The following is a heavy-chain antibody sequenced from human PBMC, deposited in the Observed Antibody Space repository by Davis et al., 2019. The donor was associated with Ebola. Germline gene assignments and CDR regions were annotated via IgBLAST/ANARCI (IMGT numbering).Heavy chain of an antibody. V-gene: IGHV4-61*01. J-gene: IGHJ4*02. Sequence: MPSETLSLTCTVSGGSVSSGSYYWSWIRQPPGKGLEWIGEINHSGSTNYNPSLKSRVTISVDTSKNQFSLKLSSVTAADTAVYYCARTPGWLQLRQPFDYWGQGTLVTVSS. CDR2: INHSGST. CDR3: ARTPGWLQLRQPFDY. CDR1: GGSVSSGSYY. D-gene: IGHD5-24*01.